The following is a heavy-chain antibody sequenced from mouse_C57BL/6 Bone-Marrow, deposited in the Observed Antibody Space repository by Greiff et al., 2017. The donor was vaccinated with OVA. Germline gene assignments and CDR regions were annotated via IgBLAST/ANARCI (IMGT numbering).Heavy chain of an antibody. Sequence: DVKLVESGGGLVQPGGSLKLSCAASGFTFSDFYMYWIRQTPEKRLEWVAYLSNGGSSTYYPDTVKGRFTISRDNAKNTLYLQMSRLKSEDTAMYYCARLDAMDYWGQGTSVTVSS. J-gene: IGHJ4*01. CDR3: ARLDAMDY. CDR2: LSNGGSST. V-gene: IGHV5-12*01. CDR1: GFTFSDFY.